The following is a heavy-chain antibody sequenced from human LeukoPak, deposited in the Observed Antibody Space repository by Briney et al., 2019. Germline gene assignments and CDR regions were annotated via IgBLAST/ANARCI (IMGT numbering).Heavy chain of an antibody. CDR3: ARREMYYDSSGYYNWFDP. V-gene: IGHV4-34*01. CDR2: INHSGST. J-gene: IGHJ5*02. Sequence: SETLSLTCAVYGGSFSGYYWSWIRQPPGKGLEWIGEINHSGSTNYNPSLKSRVTISVDTSKNQFSLKLSSVTAADTAVYYCARREMYYDSSGYYNWFDPWGQGTLVTVSS. D-gene: IGHD3-22*01. CDR1: GGSFSGYY.